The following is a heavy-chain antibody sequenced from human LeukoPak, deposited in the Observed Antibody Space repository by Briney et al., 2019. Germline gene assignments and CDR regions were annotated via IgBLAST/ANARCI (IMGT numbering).Heavy chain of an antibody. CDR1: GASFSTNY. Sequence: SETLSLTCSVSGASFSTNYWSWIRQPPGRGLEWIGYVYDSGSTNYNPPLKSRVTISVDTSTKQFSLRLSSVTAADTAVYYCARLYQQSKWKYYYYYMDGWGKGTAVTASS. CDR2: VYDSGST. CDR3: ARLYQQSKWKYYYYYMDG. D-gene: IGHD1-1*01. V-gene: IGHV4-59*01. J-gene: IGHJ6*03.